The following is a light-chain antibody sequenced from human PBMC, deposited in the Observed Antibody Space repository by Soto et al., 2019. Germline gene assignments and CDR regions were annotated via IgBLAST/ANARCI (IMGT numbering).Light chain of an antibody. V-gene: IGLV2-14*01. CDR3: SSYTSSITVV. Sequence: QSALTQPASVSGSPGQSITISCTGTSSDVGGHNSVSWYQQYPGKAPKVIIYEVSYRPSGVSNRFSGSKSGNTASLTISGLQAEDEADYYCSSYTSSITVVFGGGTTLTVL. CDR1: SSDVGGHNS. J-gene: IGLJ3*02. CDR2: EVS.